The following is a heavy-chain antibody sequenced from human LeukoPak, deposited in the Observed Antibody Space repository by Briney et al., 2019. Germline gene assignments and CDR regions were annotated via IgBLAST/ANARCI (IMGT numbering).Heavy chain of an antibody. D-gene: IGHD2-15*01. CDR2: INSDGSST. CDR3: ARRYCSGASCYGAFDY. J-gene: IGHJ4*02. CDR1: GFTFSSYW. V-gene: IGHV3-74*01. Sequence: SGGSLRLSCAGSGFTFSSYWMHWVRQAPGKGLVWVSRINSDGSSTTYADSVKGRFTISRDNAKNTLYLQMNSLRAEDTGVYYCARRYCSGASCYGAFDYWGQGTLVTVSS.